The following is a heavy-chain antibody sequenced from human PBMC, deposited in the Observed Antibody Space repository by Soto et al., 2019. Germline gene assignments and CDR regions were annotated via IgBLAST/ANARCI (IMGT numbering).Heavy chain of an antibody. Sequence: GGSLRLSCAASGCTFSTYWMDWVRQTPGKGLEWVANINQDGSEKNYVDSVKGRFTIYRDNAKNSLYLQMSSLTAEDSALYYCSRSLNSWGQGTLVTVSS. CDR2: INQDGSEK. CDR3: SRSLNS. V-gene: IGHV3-7*01. CDR1: GCTFSTYW. J-gene: IGHJ4*02.